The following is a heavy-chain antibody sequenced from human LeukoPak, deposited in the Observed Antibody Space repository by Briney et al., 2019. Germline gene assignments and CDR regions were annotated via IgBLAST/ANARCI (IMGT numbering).Heavy chain of an antibody. V-gene: IGHV1-69*06. CDR2: IIRMFGTA. Sequence: SVKVSCKASGDTFSSYAISWVRQAPRQGLEWMGGIIRMFGTANYVQKFQDRVSISADKFTSTAYMELSSLRSEDKAVYYCARVSFSMVRGVIISGPNWFDPWGQGTLVTVSS. D-gene: IGHD3-10*01. J-gene: IGHJ5*02. CDR1: GDTFSSYA. CDR3: ARVSFSMVRGVIISGPNWFDP.